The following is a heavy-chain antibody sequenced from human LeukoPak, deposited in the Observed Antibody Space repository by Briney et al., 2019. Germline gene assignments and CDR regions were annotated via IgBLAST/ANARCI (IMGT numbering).Heavy chain of an antibody. D-gene: IGHD3-10*02. Sequence: SQTLSPTCAISGDSVSSNNAAWSWIRQSPSRGLEWLGRTYYRSKWYNEYAVSEKGRISISPDTSKNQFSLQLNSVTPEDTAVYYCARVGGMFAYGMDVWGQGTTVTVSS. J-gene: IGHJ6*02. CDR1: GDSVSSNNAA. CDR3: ARVGGMFAYGMDV. V-gene: IGHV6-1*01. CDR2: TYYRSKWYN.